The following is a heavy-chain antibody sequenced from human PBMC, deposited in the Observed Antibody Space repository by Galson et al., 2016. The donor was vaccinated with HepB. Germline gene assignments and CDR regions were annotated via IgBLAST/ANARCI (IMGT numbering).Heavy chain of an antibody. D-gene: IGHD2-15*01. CDR1: GFTFSNYA. J-gene: IGHJ4*02. CDR2: IWFDGSNT. CDR3: ARDSFYCITTSCLPYYFDN. Sequence: SLRLSCAASGFTFSNYAMHWVRQAPGKGLEWVAVIWFDGSNTFYADSVRGRFTISKDNAKNTLDLQMNSLRPEDTALYYCARDSFYCITTSCLPYYFDNWGRGTRVTVSS. V-gene: IGHV3-30*14.